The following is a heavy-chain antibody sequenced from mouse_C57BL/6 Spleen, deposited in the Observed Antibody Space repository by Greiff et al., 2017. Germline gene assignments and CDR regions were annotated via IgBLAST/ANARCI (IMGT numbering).Heavy chain of an antibody. CDR2: IHPNSGST. V-gene: IGHV1-64*01. CDR1: GYSFTSYW. Sequence: QVQLQQPGAELVKPGASVKLSCKASGYSFTSYWMHWVKQRPGQGLEWIGMIHPNSGSTNYNEKFKSKATLTVDKSSSTAYMQRSSLTSEDSAVYYCARGDYYGSSYGDYWGQGTTLTVSS. CDR3: ARGDYYGSSYGDY. J-gene: IGHJ2*01. D-gene: IGHD1-1*01.